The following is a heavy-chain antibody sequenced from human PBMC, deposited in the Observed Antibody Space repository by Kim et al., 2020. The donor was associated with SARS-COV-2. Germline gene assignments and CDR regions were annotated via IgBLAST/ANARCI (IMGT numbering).Heavy chain of an antibody. J-gene: IGHJ2*01. Sequence: SETLSLTCTVSGGSISSGGYYWSWIRQHPGKGLEWIGYIYYSGSTYYNPSLKSRVTISVDTSKNQFSLKLSSVTAADTAVYYCARSPAPNITMIVVVTNWSFDLWGRGTLVTVSS. CDR1: GGSISSGGYY. V-gene: IGHV4-31*03. D-gene: IGHD3-22*01. CDR2: IYYSGST. CDR3: ARSPAPNITMIVVVTNWSFDL.